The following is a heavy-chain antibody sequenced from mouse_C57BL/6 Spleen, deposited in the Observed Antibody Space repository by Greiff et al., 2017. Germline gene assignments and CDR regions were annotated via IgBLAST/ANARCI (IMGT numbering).Heavy chain of an antibody. D-gene: IGHD1-1*01. J-gene: IGHJ1*03. CDR2: ISGGGGNT. CDR1: GFTFSSYT. V-gene: IGHV5-9*01. CDR3: ARHYGNWYFDV. Sequence: EVKVVESGGGLVKPGGSLKLSCAASGFTFSSYTMSWVRQTPEKRLEWVATISGGGGNTYYPDSVKGRFTISRDNAKNTLYLQMSSLRSEDTALYYCARHYGNWYFDVWGTGTTVTVSS.